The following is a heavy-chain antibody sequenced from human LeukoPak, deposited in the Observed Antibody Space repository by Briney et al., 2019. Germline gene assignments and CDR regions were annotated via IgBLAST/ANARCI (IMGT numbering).Heavy chain of an antibody. V-gene: IGHV4-4*07. CDR1: GGSISSYY. J-gene: IGHJ6*02. CDR3: AREEAAAGHNYYYYYGMDV. Sequence: PSETLSLTCTVSGGSISSYYWSWIRQPAGKGLEWIGRIYTSGSTNYNPSLKSRVTMSVDTSKNQFSLKLSSVTAADTAVYYCAREEAAAGHNYYYYYGMDVWGRGTTVTVSS. CDR2: IYTSGST. D-gene: IGHD6-13*01.